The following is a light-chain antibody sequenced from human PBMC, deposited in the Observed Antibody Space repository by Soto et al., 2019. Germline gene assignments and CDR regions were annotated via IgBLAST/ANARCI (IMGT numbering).Light chain of an antibody. CDR2: DVS. Sequence: QSVLTQPASVSGSPGQSITISCTGTSSDVGGYNYVSWYQQHPGKAPKLMIYDVSNQPSGVSNRFSGSKSGNTASLTISGLQAEDEADYYCSSYTSSRVFGGGTKLTVL. CDR3: SSYTSSRV. CDR1: SSDVGGYNY. V-gene: IGLV2-14*01. J-gene: IGLJ3*02.